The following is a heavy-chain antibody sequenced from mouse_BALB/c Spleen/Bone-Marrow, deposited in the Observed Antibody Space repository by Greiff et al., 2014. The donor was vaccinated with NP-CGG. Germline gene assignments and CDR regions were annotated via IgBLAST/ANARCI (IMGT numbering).Heavy chain of an antibody. CDR1: GYAFTNYL. CDR2: INPGSGGT. V-gene: IGHV1-54*01. Sequence: QVQLKDSGAELVRPGTSVKVSCKASGYAFTNYLVKWGKQRPGQGLEWVGVINPGSGGTNYNEKFKGKATLTADKSSSTAYMQLSSLTSDDSAVYFCARGGYRSYYFDYWGQGTTLTVSS. CDR3: ARGGYRSYYFDY. J-gene: IGHJ2*01. D-gene: IGHD2-14*01.